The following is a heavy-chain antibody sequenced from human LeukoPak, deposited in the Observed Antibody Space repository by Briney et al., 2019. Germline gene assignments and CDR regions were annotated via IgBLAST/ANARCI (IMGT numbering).Heavy chain of an antibody. J-gene: IGHJ3*02. Sequence: GGTLRLSCAASGFIFSSYGMSWVRQAPGKGLEWVSHISGSGISTYYADSVKGRFTFSRDNSKNTLYLQMNSLRAEDTAVYYCAKDRSIAAGDDAFDIWGQGTMVTVSS. CDR3: AKDRSIAAGDDAFDI. D-gene: IGHD6-13*01. CDR2: ISGSGIST. V-gene: IGHV3-23*01. CDR1: GFIFSSYG.